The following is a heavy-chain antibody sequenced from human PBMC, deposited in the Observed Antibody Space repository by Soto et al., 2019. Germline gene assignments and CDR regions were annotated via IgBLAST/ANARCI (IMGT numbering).Heavy chain of an antibody. J-gene: IGHJ6*02. D-gene: IGHD5-18*01. CDR1: GFTFSSYA. CDR2: ISGSGGST. CDR3: AKPQPIYSYGYRYYYDGMDV. V-gene: IGHV3-23*01. Sequence: EVQLLESGGGLVQPGGSLRLSCAASGFTFSSYAMSWVRQAPGKGLEWVSAISGSGGSTYYADSVKGRFTISRDNSKNTLYLQMNSLRAEDTAVYYCAKPQPIYSYGYRYYYDGMDVWGQGTTVTVSS.